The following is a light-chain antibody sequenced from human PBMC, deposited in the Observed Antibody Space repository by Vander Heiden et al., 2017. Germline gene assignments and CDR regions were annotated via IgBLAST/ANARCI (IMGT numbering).Light chain of an antibody. J-gene: IGKJ2*01. Sequence: DIVMTQFPDPLAVSLGERATINCKASQSVLYSSNNKNCLAWYQQKPGQPPKLLIYWASTRESGVPDRFSGSGSGTDFTLTISSLQAEDVAVYYCQQYYSTPYTFGQGTKLEIK. CDR1: QSVLYSSNNKNC. CDR2: WAS. CDR3: QQYYSTPYT. V-gene: IGKV4-1*01.